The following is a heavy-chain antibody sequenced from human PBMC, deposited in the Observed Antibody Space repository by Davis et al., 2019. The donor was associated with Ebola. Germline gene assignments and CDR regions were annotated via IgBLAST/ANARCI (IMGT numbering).Heavy chain of an antibody. D-gene: IGHD2-2*01. CDR1: GFTFSSYS. J-gene: IGHJ3*01. V-gene: IGHV3-48*04. CDR3: ARVPLVVVPAAMGG. Sequence: PGGSLRLSCAASGFTFSSYSMNWVRQAPGKGLEWVSYISSSSSTIYYADSVKGRFTISRDNAKNSLYLQMNSLRAEDTAVYYCARVPLVVVPAAMGGWGQGTMVTVSS. CDR2: ISSSSSTI.